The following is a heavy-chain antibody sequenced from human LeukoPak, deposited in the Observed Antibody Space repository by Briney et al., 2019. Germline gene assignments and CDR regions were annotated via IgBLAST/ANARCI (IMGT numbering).Heavy chain of an antibody. D-gene: IGHD3-3*01. Sequence: PSETLSLTCTVSCGSVSSYCWGWVRQPPGKGLGWIGYIYYSGSTNYNPSLKSRVTISVDTYTNQSSLKLSSVTAADTAVYYCVQSNYDFWSGHYGMDVWGQGTTVTVSS. V-gene: IGHV4-59*02. CDR2: IYYSGST. CDR1: CGSVSSYC. CDR3: VQSNYDFWSGHYGMDV. J-gene: IGHJ6*02.